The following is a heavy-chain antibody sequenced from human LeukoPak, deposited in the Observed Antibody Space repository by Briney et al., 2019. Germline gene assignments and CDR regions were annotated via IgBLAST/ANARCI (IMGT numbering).Heavy chain of an antibody. D-gene: IGHD3-9*01. CDR1: GYTFTSYD. Sequence: ASVNVSYKPSGYTFTSYDINWVRQATGQGLEWIGWMNPNSGNTGFAQKFQGRVTMTRNTSIRTAYMELSSLRSEDTAVYYCARGYYDILTGYANWFDPWGQGTLVTVSS. CDR2: MNPNSGNT. CDR3: ARGYYDILTGYANWFDP. J-gene: IGHJ5*02. V-gene: IGHV1-8*01.